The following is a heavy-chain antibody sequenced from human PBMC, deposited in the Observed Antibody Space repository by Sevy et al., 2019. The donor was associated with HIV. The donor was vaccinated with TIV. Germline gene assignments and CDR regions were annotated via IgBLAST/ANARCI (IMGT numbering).Heavy chain of an antibody. CDR3: ARSTYSSNSGWALDI. J-gene: IGHJ3*02. CDR2: FNPSSGGT. CDR1: GYTFTGYY. Sequence: ASVKVSCKASGYTFTGYYMHWVRQAPGQGLEWMGRFNPSSGGTIYAQRFQGRVTMTRDTSISTAYMELSRLRSDDTAVYYCARSTYSSNSGWALDIWGQGTKVTVSS. D-gene: IGHD6-13*01. V-gene: IGHV1-2*06.